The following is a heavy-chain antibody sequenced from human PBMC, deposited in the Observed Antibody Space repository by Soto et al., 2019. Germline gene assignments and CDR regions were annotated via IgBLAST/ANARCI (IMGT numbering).Heavy chain of an antibody. CDR3: TKGRADYYYMDV. Sequence: HPGGSLRLSCAASGFTFDDYAMHWVRQAPGKGLEWVSGISWNSGSIGYADSVKGRFTISRDNAKNSLYLQMNSLRAEDTALYYCTKGRADYYYMDVWGKGTTVTVSS. J-gene: IGHJ6*03. CDR1: GFTFDDYA. V-gene: IGHV3-9*01. CDR2: ISWNSGSI.